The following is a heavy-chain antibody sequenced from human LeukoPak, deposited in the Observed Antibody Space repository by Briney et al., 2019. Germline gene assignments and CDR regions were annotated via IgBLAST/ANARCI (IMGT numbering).Heavy chain of an antibody. J-gene: IGHJ6*04. D-gene: IGHD3-10*02. V-gene: IGHV3-48*04. CDR3: AELGITMIGGV. Sequence: GGSLRLSCAASGFTFITYSMNWVRQAPGKGLEWVSYISSSGSTIYYADSVKGRFTISRDNAKNSLYLQMNSLRAEDTAVYYCAELGITMIGGVWGKGTTVTISS. CDR2: ISSSGSTI. CDR1: GFTFITYS.